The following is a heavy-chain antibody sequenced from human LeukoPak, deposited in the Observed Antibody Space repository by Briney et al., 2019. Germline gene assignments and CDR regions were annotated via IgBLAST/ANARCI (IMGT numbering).Heavy chain of an antibody. CDR1: GGTFSSYA. J-gene: IGHJ3*02. CDR2: IIPIFGTA. V-gene: IGHV1-69*05. D-gene: IGHD3-3*01. Sequence: ASVKVSCKASGGTFSSYAISWVRQAPGQGLEWMGRIIPIFGTANYAQKFQGRVTITTDESTSTAYMELSSLRSEDTAVYYCASSDYYDFWSGADIWGQGTMVTVSS. CDR3: ASSDYYDFWSGADI.